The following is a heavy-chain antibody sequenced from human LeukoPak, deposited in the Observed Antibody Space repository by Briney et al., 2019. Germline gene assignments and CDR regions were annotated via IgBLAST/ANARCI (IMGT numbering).Heavy chain of an antibody. CDR3: ASKWVTYYYNSSAYHYPTDVFDI. CDR2: INANSGDT. D-gene: IGHD3-22*01. Sequence: ASVKVSCKASGHTFTGYYMRWVRQAPGQGLEWMGWINANSGDTNYAQKFQGRVTMTRDTSISTAYMELSRLRSDDTAVYYCASKWVTYYYNSSAYHYPTDVFDIWGQGTMVTVSS. CDR1: GHTFTGYY. V-gene: IGHV1-2*02. J-gene: IGHJ3*02.